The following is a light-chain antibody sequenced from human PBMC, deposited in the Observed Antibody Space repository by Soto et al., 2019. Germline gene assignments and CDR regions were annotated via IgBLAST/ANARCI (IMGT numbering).Light chain of an antibody. CDR2: WAS. V-gene: IGKV4-1*01. J-gene: IGKJ4*01. CDR3: QQYYSTPLT. Sequence: DIVMTPSPVSLAVSLGERATINCKSSQSVLYSSNNKNYLAWYQQKPGQPPKLLIYWASTRESGVPDRFSGSGSGTDFTLTISSLQAEDVAVYYCQQYYSTPLTFGGGTKVDIK. CDR1: QSVLYSSNNKNY.